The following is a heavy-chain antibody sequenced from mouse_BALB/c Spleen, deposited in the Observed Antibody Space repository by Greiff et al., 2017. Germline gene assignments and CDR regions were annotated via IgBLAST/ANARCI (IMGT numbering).Heavy chain of an antibody. Sequence: VQLQQSGAELVKPGASVKLSCTASGFNIKDTYMHWVKQRPEQGLEWIGRIDPANGNTKYDPKFQGKATITADTSSNTAYLQLSSLTSEDTAVYYCARMGYGNYGYAMDYWGQGTSVTVSS. D-gene: IGHD2-1*01. J-gene: IGHJ4*01. CDR1: GFNIKDTY. CDR2: IDPANGNT. V-gene: IGHV14-3*02. CDR3: ARMGYGNYGYAMDY.